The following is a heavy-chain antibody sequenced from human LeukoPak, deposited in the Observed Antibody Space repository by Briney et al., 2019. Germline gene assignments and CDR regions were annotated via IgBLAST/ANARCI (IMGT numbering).Heavy chain of an antibody. CDR1: GYTFTDYG. J-gene: IGHJ5*02. D-gene: IGHD2-21*02. CDR2: ISAYNGNT. V-gene: IGHV1-18*01. CDR3: ARGVDGGNSDWFDP. Sequence: GASVMVSCKASGYTFTDYGISWVRQAPGQGLEWMGWISAYNGNTYSAQNLQGRVTMTTDTSTSTAYMELRSLRSDDTAVYYCARGVDGGNSDWFDPWGQGTLVTVSS.